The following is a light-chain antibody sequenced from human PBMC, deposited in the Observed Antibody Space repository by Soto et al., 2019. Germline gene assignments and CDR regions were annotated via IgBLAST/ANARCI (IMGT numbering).Light chain of an antibody. V-gene: IGLV2-14*01. CDR2: DVS. CDR1: SSDIGGYNY. CDR3: SSFSVASPL. J-gene: IGLJ1*01. Sequence: QSVLTRPASMSGSPGQSVTISCAGTSSDIGGYNYVSWYQHHPGTAPKLIIYDVSSRPSGVSHRFSASKSGNTASLTISGLQAEDEADYYCSSFSVASPLFGTGTKVTVL.